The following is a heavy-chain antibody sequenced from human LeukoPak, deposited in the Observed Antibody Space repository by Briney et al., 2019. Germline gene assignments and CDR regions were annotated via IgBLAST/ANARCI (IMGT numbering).Heavy chain of an antibody. CDR2: IYDSGST. CDR3: ASRRLRPERFDY. Sequence: PSETLSLTCTVSGGSIRSSYYYWGWIRQPPGKGLEWIGSIYDSGSTYYNPSLESRVTISVDTSKNQFSLMLSSVTASDTAVYYCASRRLRPERFDYWGQGALVTVSS. D-gene: IGHD4-17*01. CDR1: GGSIRSSYYY. J-gene: IGHJ4*02. V-gene: IGHV4-39*01.